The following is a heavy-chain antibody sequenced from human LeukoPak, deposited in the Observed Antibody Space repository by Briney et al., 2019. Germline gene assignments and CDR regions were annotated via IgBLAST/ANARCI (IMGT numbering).Heavy chain of an antibody. CDR3: ARANKYYYGSGSYYPFDP. CDR1: GFTFDDYG. CDR2: INWNGGST. J-gene: IGHJ5*02. D-gene: IGHD3-10*01. Sequence: PGGSLRLSCAASGFTFDDYGMSWVRQAPGKGLEWVSGINWNGGSTGYADSVKGRFTISRDNAKNSLYLQMNSLRAEDTALYHYARANKYYYGSGSYYPFDPWGQGTLVTVSS. V-gene: IGHV3-20*01.